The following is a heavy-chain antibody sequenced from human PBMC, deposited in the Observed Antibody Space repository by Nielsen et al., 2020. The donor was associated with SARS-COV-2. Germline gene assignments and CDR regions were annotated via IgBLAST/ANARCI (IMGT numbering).Heavy chain of an antibody. CDR3: ARGGIQLWHGAVAGTIVDY. Sequence: GESMKISCAASGFTFSSYGMHWVRQAPGKGLEWVAVIWYDGSNRYYADSVKGRFTISRDNSKNTLYLQMNSLRAEDTAVYYCARGGIQLWHGAVAGTIVDYWGQGTLVTVSS. J-gene: IGHJ4*02. V-gene: IGHV3-33*01. D-gene: IGHD5-18*01. CDR2: IWYDGSNR. CDR1: GFTFSSYG.